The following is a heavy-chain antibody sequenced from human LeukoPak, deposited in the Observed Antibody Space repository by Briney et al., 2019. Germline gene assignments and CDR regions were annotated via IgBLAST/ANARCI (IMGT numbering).Heavy chain of an antibody. Sequence: PSETLSLLCSVSVGSLCSCYGRWIRQPPGEGGEWVGYSYYSGSTNYKPSLKSRVTISVDTSKNQFSLKLSSVTAADTAVYYCAGYDSSGYYYVRDYWGQGTLVTVSS. CDR2: SYYSGST. CDR3: AGYDSSGYYYVRDY. CDR1: VGSLCSCY. J-gene: IGHJ4*02. D-gene: IGHD3-22*01. V-gene: IGHV4-59*01.